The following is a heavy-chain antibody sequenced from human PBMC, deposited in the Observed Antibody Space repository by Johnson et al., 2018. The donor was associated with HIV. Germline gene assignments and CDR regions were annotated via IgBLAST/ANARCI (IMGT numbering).Heavy chain of an antibody. CDR2: IYSDGGT. J-gene: IGHJ3*02. V-gene: IGHV3-66*01. Sequence: EVQLVESGGGLVQPGGSLRLSCAASGLTVSGNYMNWVRQAPGKGLEWVSVIYSDGGTYYADSVQGRFTLSSDHSQNTLYLQMNSLRAEDTAVYYCARDAPNFFHSSGVRDDAFDIWGPGTMVTVSS. D-gene: IGHD3-22*01. CDR3: ARDAPNFFHSSGVRDDAFDI. CDR1: GLTVSGNY.